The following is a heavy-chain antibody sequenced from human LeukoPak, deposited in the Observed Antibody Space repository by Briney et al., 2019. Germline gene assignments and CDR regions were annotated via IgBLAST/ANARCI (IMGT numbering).Heavy chain of an antibody. Sequence: GASVKVSCKASGFTFTDYYIHWVRQAPGQGLEWMGWINPNSGGTNYAQMFQGRVTMTSDTSTSTAYMELSRLRSDDTAVYYCARDLRSDADYTDYWGQGTLVTVSS. CDR1: GFTFTDYY. V-gene: IGHV1-2*02. D-gene: IGHD3-3*01. CDR2: INPNSGGT. J-gene: IGHJ4*02. CDR3: ARDLRSDADYTDY.